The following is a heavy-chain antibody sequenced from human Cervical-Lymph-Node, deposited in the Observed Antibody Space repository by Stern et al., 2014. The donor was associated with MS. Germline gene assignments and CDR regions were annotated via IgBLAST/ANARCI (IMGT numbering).Heavy chain of an antibody. Sequence: EVQLVESGGGLIQPGGSLRLSCAAPGFIVSKNYMSWVRQAPGKGLEWGSLIYTAGSTYYAGSVKGRFTISRDSSKNKLFLQMNSLRAEDTAMYYCARAIFGVNTAAMAPDAFDSWGQGTMVTVSS. CDR2: IYTAGST. CDR1: GFIVSKNY. D-gene: IGHD3-3*01. CDR3: ARAIFGVNTAAMAPDAFDS. J-gene: IGHJ3*01. V-gene: IGHV3-53*01.